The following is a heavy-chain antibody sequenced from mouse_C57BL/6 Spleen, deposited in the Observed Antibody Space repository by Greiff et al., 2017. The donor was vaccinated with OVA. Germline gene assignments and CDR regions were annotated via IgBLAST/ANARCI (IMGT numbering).Heavy chain of an antibody. J-gene: IGHJ2*01. CDR1: GFTFSSYA. Sequence: EVHLVESGGGLVKPGGSLKLSCAASGFTFSSYAMSWVRQTPEKRLEWVATISDGGSYTYYPDNVKGRFTISRDNAKNNLYLQMSHLKSEDTAMYYCARDRGGPLDYWGQGTTLTVSS. CDR2: ISDGGSYT. V-gene: IGHV5-4*01. CDR3: ARDRGGPLDY. D-gene: IGHD1-1*02.